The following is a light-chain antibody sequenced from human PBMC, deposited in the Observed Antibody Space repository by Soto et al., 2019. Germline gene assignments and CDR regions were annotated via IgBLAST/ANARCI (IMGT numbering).Light chain of an antibody. CDR2: DAS. J-gene: IGKJ1*01. Sequence: EIVMTQSPATLSVSPGERATLCCRASQSISSNLAWYQQKPGQAPRLLIYDASNRAPGIPARFGGSGSGADFTLSISSLEPEDFAVYHCQQRNMWPRTFGQGTKVDI. V-gene: IGKV3-11*01. CDR3: QQRNMWPRT. CDR1: QSISSN.